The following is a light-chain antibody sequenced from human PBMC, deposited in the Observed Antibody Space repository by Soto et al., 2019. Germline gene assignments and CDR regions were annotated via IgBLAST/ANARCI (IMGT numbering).Light chain of an antibody. CDR3: QQCGCSPS. CDR1: QSVSSSY. V-gene: IGKV3-20*01. J-gene: IGKJ1*01. CDR2: DTS. Sequence: EIVLTQSPGTLSLSPGERATLSCRASQSVSSSYLAWYQQKPGQAPRLLIYDTSSRATGIPDRFSGSGSGTNVTPGISKIEAEEFSMFSCQQCGCSPSFGQGTKVELK.